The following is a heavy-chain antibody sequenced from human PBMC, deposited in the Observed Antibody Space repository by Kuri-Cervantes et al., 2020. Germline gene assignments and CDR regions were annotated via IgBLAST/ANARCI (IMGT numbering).Heavy chain of an antibody. CDR2: IYYSGGT. CDR3: ARKAINYDILTGYFPSWFDP. V-gene: IGHV4-39*07. Sequence: SETLSLTCTVSGGSISSSSYYWGWIRQPPGKGLEWIGSIYYSGGTYYNPSLKSRVTISVDTSKNQFSLKLSSVTAADTAVYYCARKAINYDILTGYFPSWFDPWGQGTLVTVSS. J-gene: IGHJ5*02. CDR1: GGSISSSSYY. D-gene: IGHD3-9*01.